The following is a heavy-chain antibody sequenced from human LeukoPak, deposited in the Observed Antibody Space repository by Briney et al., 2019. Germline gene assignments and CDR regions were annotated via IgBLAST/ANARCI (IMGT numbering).Heavy chain of an antibody. CDR3: ARGTSIYYDSSGFDY. V-gene: IGHV3-48*03. CDR2: ISSSGSTI. J-gene: IGHJ4*02. Sequence: GGSLRLSYAASGFTFSSYEMNWVRQAPGKGLEWVSYISSSGSTIYYADSVKGRFTISRDNAKNSLYLQMNSLRAEDTAVYYCARGTSIYYDSSGFDYWGQGTLVTVSS. D-gene: IGHD3-22*01. CDR1: GFTFSSYE.